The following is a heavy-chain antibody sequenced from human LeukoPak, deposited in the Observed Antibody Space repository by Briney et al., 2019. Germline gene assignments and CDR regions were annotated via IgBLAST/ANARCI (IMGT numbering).Heavy chain of an antibody. CDR2: LNGDGSAT. CDR1: GFTFSRYW. CDR3: ARHDWFDP. V-gene: IGHV3-74*01. D-gene: IGHD3-3*01. J-gene: IGHJ5*02. Sequence: GGSLRLSCAASGFTFSRYWMHWVRQAPGKGLVWVSRLNGDGSATTYADSVKGRFTISRDNSKNMLYLEMNSLRAEDTAVYYCARHDWFDPWGQGTLVTVSS.